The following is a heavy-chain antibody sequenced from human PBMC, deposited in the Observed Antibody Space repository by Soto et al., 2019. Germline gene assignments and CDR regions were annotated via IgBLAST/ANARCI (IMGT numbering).Heavy chain of an antibody. CDR3: ARMATFGSLNWFDH. Sequence: AAVKVSCPSSGYSFTNNDVSWVRQATGQGLEWMGWMNPGSGDTGYAQKFQGRVTMTRDISIATAYMELSSLRSDDTAIYYWARMATFGSLNWFDHWGKGARVTVSS. D-gene: IGHD3-16*01. CDR2: MNPGSGDT. J-gene: IGHJ5*02. CDR1: GYSFTNND. V-gene: IGHV1-8*01.